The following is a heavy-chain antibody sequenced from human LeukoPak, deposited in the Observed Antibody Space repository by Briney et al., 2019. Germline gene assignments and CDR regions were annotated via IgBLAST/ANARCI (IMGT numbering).Heavy chain of an antibody. CDR2: SHYTGST. D-gene: IGHD2-8*01. J-gene: IGHJ4*02. V-gene: IGHV4-39*01. CDR3: ARVPHCTNGVCYYACDY. Sequence: PSETLSLTCTVSGGSISGSSDYWGWTRQPSGKGLEWIGSSHYTGSTYYNPSLKSRVTISVDTSKNQVYLKVNSVTAVDTAVYYCARVPHCTNGVCYYACDYWGQGTLVTVSS. CDR1: GGSISGSSDY.